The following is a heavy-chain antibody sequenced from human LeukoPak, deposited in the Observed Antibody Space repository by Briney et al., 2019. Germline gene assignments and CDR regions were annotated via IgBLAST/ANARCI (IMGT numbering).Heavy chain of an antibody. Sequence: PSETLSLTCAVYGGSFSGYYWSWIRQPPGKGLEWIGEINHSGSTNYNPSLKSRVTISVDTSKNQFSLKLSSVTAADTAVYYCARVGIYGSGTTGFDPWGQGTLVTVSS. CDR2: INHSGST. J-gene: IGHJ5*02. CDR1: GGSFSGYY. CDR3: ARVGIYGSGTTGFDP. V-gene: IGHV4-34*01. D-gene: IGHD3-10*01.